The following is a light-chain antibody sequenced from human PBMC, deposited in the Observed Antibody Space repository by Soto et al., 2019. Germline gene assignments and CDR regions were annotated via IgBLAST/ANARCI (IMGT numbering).Light chain of an antibody. CDR2: ENS. CDR3: GTWDSSLIAL. Sequence: QSVLTQPPSVSAAPRQKVTTSCSGNSSNIGSNDVSWYQQLPGKAPKLLIYENSQRLSGIPDRFSGSKSGTSATLGITGLQTGDEADYYCGTWDSSLIALFGTGT. CDR1: SSNIGSND. V-gene: IGLV1-51*02. J-gene: IGLJ1*01.